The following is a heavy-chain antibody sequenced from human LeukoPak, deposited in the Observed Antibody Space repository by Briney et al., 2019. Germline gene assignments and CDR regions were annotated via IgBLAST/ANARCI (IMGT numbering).Heavy chain of an antibody. Sequence: SETLSLTCTVSGGSISSNSYYWGWIRQPPGKGLEWIGSIYYSGSTYYNPSLKSRVTISVDTSKNQFSLKLSSVTAADTAVYYCARQGYDFWSGYYTGGYYFDYWGQGTLVTVSS. D-gene: IGHD3-3*01. V-gene: IGHV4-39*01. CDR3: ARQGYDFWSGYYTGGYYFDY. J-gene: IGHJ4*02. CDR2: IYYSGST. CDR1: GGSISSNSYY.